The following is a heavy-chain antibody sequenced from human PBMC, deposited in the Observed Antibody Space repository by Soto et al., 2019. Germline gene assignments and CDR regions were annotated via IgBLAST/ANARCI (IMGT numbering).Heavy chain of an antibody. CDR3: AKEKISTSCCNWFDP. CDR1: GGSISSYY. V-gene: IGHV4-59*12. J-gene: IGHJ5*02. Sequence: ETLSLTCTVSGGSISSYYWSWIRQPPGKGLEWIGYIYFRGTTNYNPSLKSRVTMSADTSKNQFSLKLNSLRAEDTAVYYCAKEKISTSCCNWFDPWGQGTLVTVSS. D-gene: IGHD2-2*01. CDR2: IYFRGTT.